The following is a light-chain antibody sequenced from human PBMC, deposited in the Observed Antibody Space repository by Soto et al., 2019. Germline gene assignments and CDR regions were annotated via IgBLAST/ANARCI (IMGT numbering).Light chain of an antibody. CDR2: EVS. Sequence: QSALTQPASVSGSPGQSITISCTGSSSDVGGYNYVSWYQLHPGKAPKLMIYEVSNRPSGISNRFSGSKSGNTASLTLSGLQAEDEADYYCSSYTSSSTLVFGGGTKVTVL. CDR3: SSYTSSSTLV. J-gene: IGLJ2*01. V-gene: IGLV2-14*01. CDR1: SSDVGGYNY.